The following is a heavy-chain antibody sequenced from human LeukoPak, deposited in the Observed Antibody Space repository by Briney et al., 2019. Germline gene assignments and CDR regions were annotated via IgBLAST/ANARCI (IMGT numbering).Heavy chain of an antibody. Sequence: GGSLRLSCAASGFTFSSYAMSWVRQAPGKGLEWVSAISGSGGSTYYADSVKGRFTISSDNSKNTLYLQMNSLRAEDTAVYYCAKDLRDYGAFDYWGQGTLVTVSS. D-gene: IGHD4-17*01. CDR1: GFTFSSYA. CDR3: AKDLRDYGAFDY. J-gene: IGHJ4*02. CDR2: ISGSGGST. V-gene: IGHV3-23*01.